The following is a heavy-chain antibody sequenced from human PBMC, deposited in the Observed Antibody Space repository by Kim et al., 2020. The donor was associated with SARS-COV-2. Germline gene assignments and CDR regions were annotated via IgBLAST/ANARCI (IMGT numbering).Heavy chain of an antibody. J-gene: IGHJ4*02. Sequence: GGSLRLSCAASGITFSSYAMHWVRQAPGKGLEWVAVISYDGSNKYYADSVKGRFTISRDNSKNTLYLQMNSLRAEDTAVYYCARDPAYDSSGYYNWGQGTLVTVSS. CDR3: ARDPAYDSSGYYN. V-gene: IGHV3-30-3*01. CDR1: GITFSSYA. CDR2: ISYDGSNK. D-gene: IGHD3-22*01.